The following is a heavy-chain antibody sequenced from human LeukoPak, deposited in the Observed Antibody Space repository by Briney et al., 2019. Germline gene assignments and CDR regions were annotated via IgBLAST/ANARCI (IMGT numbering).Heavy chain of an antibody. CDR2: INPTGGST. D-gene: IGHD1-26*01. J-gene: IGHJ5*02. CDR1: GYTFTSYY. CDR3: ARDNSVGDNAWWFDP. V-gene: IGHV1-46*01. Sequence: ASVKVSCKASGYTFTSYYMHWVRQAPGQGLEWMGLINPTGGSTGYAQKFQGRVTMTRDMSTSTDYMELSSLRSEDTAIYYCARDNSVGDNAWWFDPWGQGTLVTVST.